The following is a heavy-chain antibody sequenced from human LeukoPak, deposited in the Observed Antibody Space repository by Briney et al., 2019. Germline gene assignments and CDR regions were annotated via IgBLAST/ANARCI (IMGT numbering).Heavy chain of an antibody. CDR1: GYTFTNYY. D-gene: IGHD4-17*01. Sequence: ASVKVSCKVSGYTFTNYYMHWVQQAPGKGPEWMGLVDPEDGETIYAEKFQGRVTITADTSTDIAYMELSSLRSEDTAVYYCATVGYGDYHFDYWGQGTLVTVSS. V-gene: IGHV1-69-2*01. CDR3: ATVGYGDYHFDY. CDR2: VDPEDGET. J-gene: IGHJ4*02.